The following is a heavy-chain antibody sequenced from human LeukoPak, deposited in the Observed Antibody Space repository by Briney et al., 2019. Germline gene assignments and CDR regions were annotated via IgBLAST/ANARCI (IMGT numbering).Heavy chain of an antibody. J-gene: IGHJ5*02. Sequence: SQTLSLTCTISGDSVSSNSATWNWIRQSPSRGLEWLGRTYYRSKWFNDYAVSVKSRVTINPDTSKNQFSLKLSSVTAADTAVYYCARVSGYGRGNWFDPWGQGTLVTVSS. V-gene: IGHV6-1*01. CDR3: ARVSGYGRGNWFDP. D-gene: IGHD3-22*01. CDR2: TYYRSKWFN. CDR1: GDSVSSNSAT.